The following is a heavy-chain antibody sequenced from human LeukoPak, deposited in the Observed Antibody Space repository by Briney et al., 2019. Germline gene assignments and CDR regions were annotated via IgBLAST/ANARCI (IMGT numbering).Heavy chain of an antibody. CDR2: INPNNGAT. V-gene: IGHV1-2*02. D-gene: IGHD1-26*01. CDR3: ATEVGRGRWFDP. J-gene: IGHJ5*02. CDR1: GYTFTGYF. Sequence: ASVKVSRKASGYTFTGYFMHWVRQAPGQGLEWMGWINPNNGATNYAQKFQGRVTMTGDTSISTAYMELSSLVSDDSAVYYCATEVGRGRWFDPWGQGTLVTVSS.